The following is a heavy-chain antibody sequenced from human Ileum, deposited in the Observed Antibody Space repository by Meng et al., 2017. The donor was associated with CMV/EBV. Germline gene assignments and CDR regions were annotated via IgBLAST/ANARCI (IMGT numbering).Heavy chain of an antibody. Sequence: SGPTLVKPTQTLTLTCTFSGFSLNTYGMRVSWIRQSPGKALEWLARIDWDDDTFYSTALKTRLTISKDTSKNQVVLTMTNMDPVDTATYYCARKAYSYGFFDYWGQGTRVTVSS. J-gene: IGHJ4*02. CDR1: GFSLNTYGMR. V-gene: IGHV2-70D*14. D-gene: IGHD5-18*01. CDR2: IDWDDDT. CDR3: ARKAYSYGFFDY.